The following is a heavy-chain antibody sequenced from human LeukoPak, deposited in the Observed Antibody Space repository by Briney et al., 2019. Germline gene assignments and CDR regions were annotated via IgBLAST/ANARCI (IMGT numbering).Heavy chain of an antibody. Sequence: PGGSLRLSCAASGFTFSSYGMHWVRQAPGKGLEWVAVISYDGSNKYYADSVKGRFTISRDNSKNTLYLQMNSLRAEDTAVYYCANTMGDAFDIWGQGTMVTVSS. CDR3: ANTMGDAFDI. V-gene: IGHV3-30*18. J-gene: IGHJ3*02. CDR1: GFTFSSYG. CDR2: ISYDGSNK. D-gene: IGHD3-10*01.